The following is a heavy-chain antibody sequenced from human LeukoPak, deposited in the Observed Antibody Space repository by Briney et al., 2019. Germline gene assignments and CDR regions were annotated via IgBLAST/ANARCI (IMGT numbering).Heavy chain of an antibody. D-gene: IGHD2-2*01. J-gene: IGHJ6*03. CDR3: ARVVVGAFYYYYYMDV. CDR1: GDSMSSYY. Sequence: SETLSLTCTLSGDSMSSYYWIWIRQPPGKGLQWIGYIYYSGSTNYNPSLKSRVIISVDRSKNQFSLRLTSVTAADTAVYYCARVVVGAFYYYYYMDVWGKGTTVIVSS. V-gene: IGHV4-59*01. CDR2: IYYSGST.